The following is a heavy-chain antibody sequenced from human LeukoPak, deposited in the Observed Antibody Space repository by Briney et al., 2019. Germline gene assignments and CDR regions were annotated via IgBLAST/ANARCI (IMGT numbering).Heavy chain of an antibody. V-gene: IGHV4-30-4*08. CDR2: IYYSGST. CDR3: ARDQGGDSGYGLDY. CDR1: GGSISSGGYY. D-gene: IGHD3-22*01. J-gene: IGHJ4*02. Sequence: PSETLSLTCTVSGGSISSGGYYWSWIRQHPGKGLEWIGYIYYSGSTYYNPSLKSRVTISVDTSKNQFSLKLSSVTAADTAVYYCARDQGGDSGYGLDYWGQGTLVTVSS.